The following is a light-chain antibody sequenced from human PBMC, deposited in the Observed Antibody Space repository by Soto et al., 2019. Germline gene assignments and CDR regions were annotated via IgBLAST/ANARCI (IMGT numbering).Light chain of an antibody. CDR1: SSDVGEYNY. J-gene: IGLJ3*02. CDR3: FSYAGSRV. V-gene: IGLV2-11*01. Sequence: QSALTQPRSVSGSRGQSVTISCTGSSSDVGEYNYVSWYQHHPGNAPKLMIYDVSKRPSGVPDRFSGSKSGNTASLTISGLQAEDEANYSCFSYAGSRVFGGGTKVTVL. CDR2: DVS.